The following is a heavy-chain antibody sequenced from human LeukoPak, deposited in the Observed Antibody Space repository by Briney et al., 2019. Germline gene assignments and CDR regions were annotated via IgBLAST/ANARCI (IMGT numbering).Heavy chain of an antibody. CDR2: IYYSGST. CDR3: ARHPYRREQQLPY. V-gene: IGHV4-39*01. Sequence: SETLSLTCTVSGGSISSSSYYWGWIRQPPGKGLEWIGSIYYSGSTYYNPSLKSRVTISVDTSKNQFSLKLSSVTAADTAVYYCARHPYRREQQLPYWGQGTLVTVSS. J-gene: IGHJ4*02. D-gene: IGHD6-13*01. CDR1: GGSISSSSYY.